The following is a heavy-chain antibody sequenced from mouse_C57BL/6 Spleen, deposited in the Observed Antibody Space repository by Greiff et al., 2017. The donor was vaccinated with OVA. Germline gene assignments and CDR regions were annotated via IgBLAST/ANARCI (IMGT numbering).Heavy chain of an antibody. CDR3: ARYYDYGPMDY. Sequence: EVKLVESGGGLVKPGGSLKLSCAASGFTFSDYGMHWVRQAPEKGLEWVAYISSGSSTIYYADTVKGRFTISRDNAKNTLFLQMTSLRSEDTAMYYCARYYDYGPMDYWGQGTSVTVSS. CDR2: ISSGSSTI. CDR1: GFTFSDYG. D-gene: IGHD2-4*01. V-gene: IGHV5-17*01. J-gene: IGHJ4*01.